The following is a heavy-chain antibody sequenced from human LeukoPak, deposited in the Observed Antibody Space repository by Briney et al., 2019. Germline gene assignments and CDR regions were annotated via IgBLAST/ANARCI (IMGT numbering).Heavy chain of an antibody. V-gene: IGHV3-74*01. CDR1: GFTFSTYW. CDR3: TTGGSYFFDY. CDR2: IDGEGSVT. Sequence: GGSLRPSCAASGFTFSTYWMHWVRQAPGKGLVWVSRIDGEGSVTKYTDSVKGRFTISRDNAKNTVYLQMNSLRAEDTAVYYCTTGGSYFFDYWGQGTLVTVSS. D-gene: IGHD1-1*01. J-gene: IGHJ4*02.